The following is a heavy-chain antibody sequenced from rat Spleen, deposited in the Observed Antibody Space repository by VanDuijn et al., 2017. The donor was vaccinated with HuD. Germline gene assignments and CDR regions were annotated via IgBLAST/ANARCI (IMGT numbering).Heavy chain of an antibody. V-gene: IGHV5-29*01. CDR1: GFTFSDYY. D-gene: IGHD1-9*01. J-gene: IGHJ2*01. Sequence: EVQLVESDGGLVQPGRSLKLSCAASGFTFSDYYMAWVRQAPTKGLEWVATIGYGGGRNFYRDSVKGRFTISRDNAKSSLYLQMDSLKSEDTASYYCVRHGYTRYYFDYWGQGVMVTVSS. CDR3: VRHGYTRYYFDY. CDR2: IGYGGGRN.